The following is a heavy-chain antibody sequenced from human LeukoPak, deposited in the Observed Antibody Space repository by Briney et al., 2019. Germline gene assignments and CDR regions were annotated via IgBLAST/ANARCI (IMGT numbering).Heavy chain of an antibody. Sequence: SETLSLTCTVSGVSISSSSYYWGWIRQPPGKGLEWIGSIYYSGSTYYNPSLKSRVTISVDTSKNQFSLKLSSVTAADTAVYYCARDLGLIVATETPYFDYWGQGTLVTVSS. J-gene: IGHJ4*02. CDR2: IYYSGST. V-gene: IGHV4-39*07. CDR3: ARDLGLIVATETPYFDY. CDR1: GVSISSSSYY. D-gene: IGHD5-12*01.